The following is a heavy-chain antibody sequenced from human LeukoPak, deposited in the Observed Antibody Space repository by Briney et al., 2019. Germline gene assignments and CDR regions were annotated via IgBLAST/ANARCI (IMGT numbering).Heavy chain of an antibody. D-gene: IGHD2-15*01. V-gene: IGHV1-2*02. CDR1: GYTFTGYY. Sequence: ASVKVSCKASGYTFTGYYMHWVRQAPGQGLEWMGWINPNSGGTNYAQKFQGRLTMTTDTSTSTAYMELRSLRSDDTAVYYCARDRRSYCSGAGCDSGTDYWGQGTLVTVSS. J-gene: IGHJ4*02. CDR2: INPNSGGT. CDR3: ARDRRSYCSGAGCDSGTDY.